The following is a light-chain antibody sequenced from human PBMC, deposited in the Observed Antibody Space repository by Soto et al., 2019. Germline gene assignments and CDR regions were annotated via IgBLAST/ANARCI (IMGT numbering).Light chain of an antibody. CDR3: SSYTSTSTLV. J-gene: IGLJ3*02. V-gene: IGLV2-14*01. CDR1: SSDIGGYNY. CDR2: DVS. Sequence: QSVLTQPASVSGSPRQSVTISCTGTSSDIGGYNYVSWYQQHPGKAPKLMIYDVSNRPSGVSNRFSGSKSGNTASLTISGLQADDEADYYCSSYTSTSTLVFGGGTKLTVL.